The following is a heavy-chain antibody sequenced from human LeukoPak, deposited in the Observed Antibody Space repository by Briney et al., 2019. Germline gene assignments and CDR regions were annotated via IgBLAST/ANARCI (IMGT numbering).Heavy chain of an antibody. D-gene: IGHD6-19*01. CDR2: IYSGGST. CDR3: AKDPDYSSGFFDY. J-gene: IGHJ4*02. Sequence: PGGSLRLSCAASGFTVSSNYMSWVRQAPGKGLEWVSVIYSGGSTYYADSVKGRFTISRDNSKNTLYLQMNSLRAEDTAVYYCAKDPDYSSGFFDYWGQGTLVTVSS. V-gene: IGHV3-53*01. CDR1: GFTVSSNY.